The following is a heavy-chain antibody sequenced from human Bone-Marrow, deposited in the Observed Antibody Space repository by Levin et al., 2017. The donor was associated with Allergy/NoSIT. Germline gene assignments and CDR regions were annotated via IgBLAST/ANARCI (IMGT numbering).Heavy chain of an antibody. CDR2: IYYSGST. Sequence: PSETLSLTCTVSGDFISSGGYYWSWIRQHPGKGLEWIGYIYYSGSTYYNPSLKSRVTISVDTSKNQFSLKLSSVTAADTAVYYCASQRFLEYGMDVWGQGTTVTVSS. D-gene: IGHD6-25*01. CDR3: ASQRFLEYGMDV. CDR1: GDFISSGGYY. V-gene: IGHV4-31*03. J-gene: IGHJ6*02.